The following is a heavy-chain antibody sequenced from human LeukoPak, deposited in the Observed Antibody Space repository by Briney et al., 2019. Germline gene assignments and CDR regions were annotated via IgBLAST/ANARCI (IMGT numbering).Heavy chain of an antibody. CDR2: IIPIFGTA. D-gene: IGHD3-22*01. Sequence: SVKVSCKASGDTFSSYAISWVRQAPGQGLEWMGRIIPIFGTANYAQKFQGRVTITTDESTSTAYMELSSLRPEDTAVYYCARVLYYDSSGYYYWGQGTLVTVSS. CDR1: GDTFSSYA. CDR3: ARVLYYDSSGYYY. J-gene: IGHJ4*02. V-gene: IGHV1-69*05.